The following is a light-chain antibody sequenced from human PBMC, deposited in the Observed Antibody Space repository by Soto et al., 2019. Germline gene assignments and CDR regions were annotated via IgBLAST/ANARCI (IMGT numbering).Light chain of an antibody. CDR1: QGISTY. Sequence: DIPMTQSPSSLSASVGDRVTITCRASQGISTYLNCYQQKPGKAPKLLIYAASSLQSGVPSRFSGSGSETDFTLTISSLQPEDFATYSCQQSYSTTWTFGQRTKVEIK. J-gene: IGKJ1*01. V-gene: IGKV1-39*01. CDR3: QQSYSTTWT. CDR2: AAS.